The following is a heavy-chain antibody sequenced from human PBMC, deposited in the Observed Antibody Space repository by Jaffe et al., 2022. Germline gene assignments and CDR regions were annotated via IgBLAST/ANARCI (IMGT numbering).Heavy chain of an antibody. CDR3: ARLWGYSISWFDY. Sequence: QLQLQESGPGLVKASETLSLSCTVSGGSISSSTYYWGWIRQPPGKGLEWIGNIYYSGSTYYNPSLKSRVTISVDTSKNQFSLKLSSVTAADTAVYYCARLWGYSISWFDYWGQGTLVTVYS. CDR2: IYYSGST. J-gene: IGHJ5*01. V-gene: IGHV4-39*01. CDR1: GGSISSSTYY. D-gene: IGHD6-13*01.